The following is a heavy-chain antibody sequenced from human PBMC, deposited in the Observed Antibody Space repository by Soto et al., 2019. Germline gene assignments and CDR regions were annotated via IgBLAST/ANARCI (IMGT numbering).Heavy chain of an antibody. J-gene: IGHJ3*01. D-gene: IGHD3-22*01. Sequence: GGSLRLSCAASGFTFSSYAMSWVRQAPGKGLEWVSTISGSGGSTYYADSVKGRFTISRDNSKNTLYLQMNRLRAEDTAVYYCAKDIGNRSFVTMIVVVIPAFDLWGQGTTVTVSS. CDR2: ISGSGGST. CDR3: AKDIGNRSFVTMIVVVIPAFDL. V-gene: IGHV3-23*01. CDR1: GFTFSSYA.